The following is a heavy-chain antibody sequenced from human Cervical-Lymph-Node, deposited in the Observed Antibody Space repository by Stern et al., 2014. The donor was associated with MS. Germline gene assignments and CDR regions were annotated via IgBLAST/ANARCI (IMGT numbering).Heavy chain of an antibody. D-gene: IGHD3-16*01. CDR3: ARIAGGYLYYYGMDV. Sequence: QLQLQESGPGLVKPSETLSLTCTVSGGSITSSSHYWGWIRQPPGKGLEWIGNIYYTGETYYNPSLKSRVTISIDKSREQFSLKLSSFTAADTAVFYCARIAGGYLYYYGMDVWGQGTTVTVSS. CDR1: GGSITSSSHY. CDR2: IYYTGET. J-gene: IGHJ6*02. V-gene: IGHV4-39*01.